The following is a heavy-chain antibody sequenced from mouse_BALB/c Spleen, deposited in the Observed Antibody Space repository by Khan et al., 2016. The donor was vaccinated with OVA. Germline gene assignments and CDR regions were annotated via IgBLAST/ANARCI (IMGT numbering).Heavy chain of an antibody. CDR3: ARPPNFSYVRVY. V-gene: IGHV9-3-1*01. J-gene: IGHJ4*01. D-gene: IGHD4-1*02. CDR1: GYTFTNYG. Sequence: QIQLVQSGPELKKPGETVKISCKASGYTFTNYGMNWVKQAPGKGLKWMGWINTYTGEPTYADDFKGRFAFSLETSASTAYLQINNLKNEDTATXFCARPPNFSYVRVYWGQGTSVTVSS. CDR2: INTYTGEP.